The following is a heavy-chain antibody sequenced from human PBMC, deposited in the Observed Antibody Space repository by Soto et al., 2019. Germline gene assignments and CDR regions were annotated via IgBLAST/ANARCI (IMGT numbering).Heavy chain of an antibody. V-gene: IGHV1-69*04. J-gene: IGHJ3*02. CDR2: IIPIXXXA. CDR1: GGTFSSYT. D-gene: IGHD6-19*01. CDR3: AREAGSGWFHDAFDI. Sequence: SVKVSCKASGGTFSSYTISWVRQAPGQGLEWMGRIIPIXXXANYAQKFQGRVTITADKSTSTAYMELSSLRSEDTAVYYCAREAGSGWFHDAFDIWGQGTMVTVSS.